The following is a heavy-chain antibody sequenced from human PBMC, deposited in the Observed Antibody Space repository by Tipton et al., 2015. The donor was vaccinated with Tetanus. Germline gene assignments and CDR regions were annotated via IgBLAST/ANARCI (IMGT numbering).Heavy chain of an antibody. D-gene: IGHD3-16*01. J-gene: IGHJ4*02. CDR3: AKAKPVITLAFFDN. Sequence: SLRLSCAASDFTFSRFGMHWVRQAPGKGLEWVAGISYDGSHKYYVDSVRGRFTISRDNSQNTLYLQIHSLRAEDTAVYYCAKAKPVITLAFFDNWGQGTLVTVSS. CDR2: ISYDGSHK. CDR1: DFTFSRFG. V-gene: IGHV3-30*18.